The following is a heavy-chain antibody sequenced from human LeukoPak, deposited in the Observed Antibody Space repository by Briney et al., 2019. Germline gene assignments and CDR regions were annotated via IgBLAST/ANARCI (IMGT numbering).Heavy chain of an antibody. J-gene: IGHJ4*02. CDR3: AKVGSSSQASPLY. CDR1: GLSLNSQA. CDR2: NSDSGGST. Sequence: GGSLTLSCPLSGLSLNSQAMSWASHPPGKGLEWVSVNSDSGGSTYYADSVRGRFTISRDNYKNTLYLQMNSLRAEDTGVYYCAKVGSSSQASPLYWGQGTMVTVSS. V-gene: IGHV3-23*01. D-gene: IGHD6-13*01.